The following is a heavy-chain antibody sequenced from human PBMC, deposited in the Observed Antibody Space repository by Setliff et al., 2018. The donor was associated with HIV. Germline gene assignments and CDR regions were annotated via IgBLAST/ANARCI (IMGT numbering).Heavy chain of an antibody. CDR1: GYSFTTYW. CDR3: ARFFGYSSSWPSAGY. V-gene: IGHV5-51*01. Sequence: PGESLTISCKGSGYSFTTYWIGWVRQMPGKGLEWMGIIYPGDSDTRYNPSFQGQVTISADKSISTAYLHWSSLKVSDTAMYYCARFFGYSSSWPSAGYWGQGTLVTVS. D-gene: IGHD6-13*01. CDR2: IYPGDSDT. J-gene: IGHJ4*02.